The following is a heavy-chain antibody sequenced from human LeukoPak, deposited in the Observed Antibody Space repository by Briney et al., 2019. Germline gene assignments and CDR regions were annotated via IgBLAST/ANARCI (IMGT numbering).Heavy chain of an antibody. CDR3: ARDGRFPPEVLPRYFDY. D-gene: IGHD1-26*01. Sequence: SETLSLTCGVSGGSFSGYYWNWIRQSPEKGLEWVGEINHSGNTRYNPSLRSRITMSVDTSRNHFSLKLSSVTAADTAVYYCARDGRFPPEVLPRYFDYWGQGTLVTVSS. J-gene: IGHJ4*02. CDR2: INHSGNT. V-gene: IGHV4-34*10. CDR1: GGSFSGYY.